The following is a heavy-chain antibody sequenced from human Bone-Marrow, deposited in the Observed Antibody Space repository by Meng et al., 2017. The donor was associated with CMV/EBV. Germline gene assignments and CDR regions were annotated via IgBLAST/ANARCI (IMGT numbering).Heavy chain of an antibody. CDR2: IYYSGST. D-gene: IGHD5-24*01. V-gene: IGHV4-59*01. Sequence: SETLSLTCTVSGGSISSYYWSWIRQPPGKGLEWIGYIYYSGSTNYNPSLKSRVTISVDTSKNQFSLKLSSVTAADTAVYYCARAQMATITAFDYWGQGALVTGSS. J-gene: IGHJ4*02. CDR1: GGSISSYY. CDR3: ARAQMATITAFDY.